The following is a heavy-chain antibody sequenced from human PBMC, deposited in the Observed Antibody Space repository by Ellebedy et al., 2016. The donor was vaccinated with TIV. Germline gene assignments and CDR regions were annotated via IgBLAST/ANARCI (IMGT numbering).Heavy chain of an antibody. V-gene: IGHV4-59*01. J-gene: IGHJ5*02. CDR1: GGSISDSS. CDR2: IHYSGSI. D-gene: IGHD1-1*01. Sequence: SETLSLTCTVSGGSISDSSWSWIRQAPGKGLEWTAYIHYSGSIDYSPSLKSRLTVSRDTSKNEVSLSVSSVTAADTAVYYCARDRFWGNWRYKGNWLDPWGQGTLVTVSS. CDR3: ARDRFWGNWRYKGNWLDP.